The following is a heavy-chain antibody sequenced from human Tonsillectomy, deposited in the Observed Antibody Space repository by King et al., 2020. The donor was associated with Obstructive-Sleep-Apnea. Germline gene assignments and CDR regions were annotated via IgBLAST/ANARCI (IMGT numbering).Heavy chain of an antibody. CDR3: AREGRGSTGGAAFDI. D-gene: IGHD1-26*01. V-gene: IGHV3-13*04. CDR1: GFTFSSYD. Sequence: VQLVESGGGLVQPGGSLRLSCAASGFTFSSYDMHWVRQATGNGLEWVSAIGTAGDTYYPGSVKGRFTISRENAKNSLYLQINSLRAGDTAVYYCAREGRGSTGGAAFDIWGQGTMVTVSS. CDR2: IGTAGDT. J-gene: IGHJ3*02.